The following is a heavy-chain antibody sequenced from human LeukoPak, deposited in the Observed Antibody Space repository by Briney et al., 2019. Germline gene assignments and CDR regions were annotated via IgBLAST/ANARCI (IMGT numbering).Heavy chain of an antibody. CDR1: GFTFSSYA. J-gene: IGHJ6*02. CDR2: ISGSGGST. Sequence: PGGSLRLSCAASGFTFSSYAMSWVRQAPGKGLEWVSTISGSGGSTNYADSVKSRLTISGDNSKNTLYLQMNSLRAEDTAVYFCAKEKVGMSVAGPGGMDVWGQGTTVTVSS. D-gene: IGHD6-19*01. CDR3: AKEKVGMSVAGPGGMDV. V-gene: IGHV3-23*01.